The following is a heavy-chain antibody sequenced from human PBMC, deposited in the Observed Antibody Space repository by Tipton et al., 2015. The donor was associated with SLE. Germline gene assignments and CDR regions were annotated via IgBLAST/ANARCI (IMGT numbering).Heavy chain of an antibody. D-gene: IGHD3-10*01. CDR1: GVSISRHS. J-gene: IGHJ3*02. V-gene: IGHV4-59*11. Sequence: TLSLTCTVSGVSISRHSWSWIRQAPGKGLEWIGQVYYSGSTYYNPSLKSRVAISVDTSKNQFSLKLSSVTAADTAVYYCARCASGSSDFDIWGLGTMVTVSS. CDR2: VYYSGST. CDR3: ARCASGSSDFDI.